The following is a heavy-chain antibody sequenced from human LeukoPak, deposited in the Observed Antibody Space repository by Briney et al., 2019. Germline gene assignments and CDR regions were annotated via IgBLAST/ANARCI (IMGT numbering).Heavy chain of an antibody. CDR3: ARWTVTNNLDY. CDR1: GGSISSSSYY. Sequence: PSETLSLTCTVSGGSISSSSYYWGWIRQPPGKGLEWIGSIYYSGSTNYNPSLKSRVTISVDTSKNQFSLKLSSVTAADTAVYYCARWTVTNNLDYWGRGTLVTVSS. CDR2: IYYSGST. D-gene: IGHD4-17*01. J-gene: IGHJ4*02. V-gene: IGHV4-39*07.